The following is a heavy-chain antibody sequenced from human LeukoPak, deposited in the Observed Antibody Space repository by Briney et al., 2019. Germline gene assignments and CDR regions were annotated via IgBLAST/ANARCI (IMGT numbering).Heavy chain of an antibody. V-gene: IGHV3-21*01. D-gene: IGHD3-22*01. Sequence: PGGSLRLSCAASGFTFSSYSMNWVRQAPGKGLEWVSSISSSSSYIYYADSVKGRFTISRDNAKNSLYLQMNSLRAEDTAVYYCARDSYDSSGYSGFVAFDIWGQGTMVTVSS. CDR2: ISSSSSYI. J-gene: IGHJ3*02. CDR1: GFTFSSYS. CDR3: ARDSYDSSGYSGFVAFDI.